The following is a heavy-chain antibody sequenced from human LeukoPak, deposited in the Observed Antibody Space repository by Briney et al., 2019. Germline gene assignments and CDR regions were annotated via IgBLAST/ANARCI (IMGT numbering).Heavy chain of an antibody. Sequence: PGGSLRLSCAASRFTFGSYAMTWVRQAPGKGLEWVSAISGSGGSTYYADSVKGRFTISRDNSKNTLYLQMNSLRAEDTAVYYCAKLVVVIPNDAFDIWGQGTMVTVSS. CDR3: AKLVVVIPNDAFDI. CDR1: RFTFGSYA. J-gene: IGHJ3*02. CDR2: ISGSGGST. D-gene: IGHD3-22*01. V-gene: IGHV3-23*01.